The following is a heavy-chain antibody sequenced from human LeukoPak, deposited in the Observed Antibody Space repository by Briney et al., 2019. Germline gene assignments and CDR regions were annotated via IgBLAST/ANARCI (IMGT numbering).Heavy chain of an antibody. J-gene: IGHJ4*02. D-gene: IGHD5-12*01. V-gene: IGHV3-15*01. CDR1: GFTFNNAW. CDR3: ATSSSGYDFLFDY. CDR2: TKSENDGGTT. Sequence: KSGGSLRLSCAASGFTFNNAWMSWVRQAPGKGLEWVGRTKSENDGGTTDYGAPVKSRYTISRDDSKNTAYSQMNSLKTEDSAMYYCATSSSGYDFLFDYWGQGTLVTVSS.